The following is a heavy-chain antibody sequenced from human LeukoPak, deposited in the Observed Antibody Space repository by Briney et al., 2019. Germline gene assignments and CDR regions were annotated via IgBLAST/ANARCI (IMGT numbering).Heavy chain of an antibody. V-gene: IGHV4-59*12. CDR1: GGSISDYY. CDR2: IYYSGST. CDR3: ARVADSSGYYPFDY. D-gene: IGHD3-22*01. J-gene: IGHJ4*02. Sequence: PSETLSLTCTVSGGSISDYYWSWIRQPPGKGLEWIGYIYYSGSTYYNPSLKSRVTISVDTSKNQFSLKLSSVTAADTAVYYCARVADSSGYYPFDYWGQGTLVTVSS.